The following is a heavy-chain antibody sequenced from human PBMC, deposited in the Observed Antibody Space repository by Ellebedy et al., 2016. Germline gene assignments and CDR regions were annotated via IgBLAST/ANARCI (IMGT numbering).Heavy chain of an antibody. CDR1: GFTFDDYT. Sequence: GGSLRLXXAASGFTFDDYTMHWVRQAPGKGLEWVSLISWDGGSTYYADSVKGRFTISRDNSKNSLYLQMNSLRAEDTAVYYCASTQTGTPHYWGQGTLVTVSS. J-gene: IGHJ4*02. CDR3: ASTQTGTPHY. CDR2: ISWDGGST. V-gene: IGHV3-43*01. D-gene: IGHD1-1*01.